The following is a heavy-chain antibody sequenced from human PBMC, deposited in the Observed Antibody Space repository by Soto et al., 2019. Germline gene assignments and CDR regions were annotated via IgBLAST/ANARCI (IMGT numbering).Heavy chain of an antibody. Sequence: QVHLVESGGGVVQPGRSLRLSCTASGFTFSNYSIHWVRQAPGKGLEWVAVMSYDGSNKYYADSVKGRFTISRDNSRTTLYVQINSLRSADTAMSYCARDLIGAPFRGGSCPFWSGMDVWGKGTTVTVS. J-gene: IGHJ6*04. V-gene: IGHV3-30-3*01. CDR2: MSYDGSNK. D-gene: IGHD2-15*01. CDR3: ARDLIGAPFRGGSCPFWSGMDV. CDR1: GFTFSNYS.